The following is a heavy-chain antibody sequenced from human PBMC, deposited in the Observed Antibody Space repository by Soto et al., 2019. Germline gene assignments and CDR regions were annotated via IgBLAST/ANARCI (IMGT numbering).Heavy chain of an antibody. CDR2: IIPIFGTA. Sequence: SVKVSCKASGGTFSSYAISWVRQAPGQGLEWMGGIIPIFGTANYAQKFQGRVTITADESTSTAYMELSSLRSEDTAVYYCASPAGIAVAGRYYYYGMDVWGQGTTVTV. J-gene: IGHJ6*02. CDR3: ASPAGIAVAGRYYYYGMDV. D-gene: IGHD6-19*01. CDR1: GGTFSSYA. V-gene: IGHV1-69*13.